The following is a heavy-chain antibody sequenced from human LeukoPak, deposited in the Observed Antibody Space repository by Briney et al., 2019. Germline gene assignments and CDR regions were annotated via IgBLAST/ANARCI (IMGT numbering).Heavy chain of an antibody. CDR2: ISSSGSTI. CDR3: ARDAPQYYDILTGYYNPFSGYYGMDV. D-gene: IGHD3-9*01. J-gene: IGHJ6*02. CDR1: GFTVSSNY. Sequence: PGGSLRLSCAASGFTVSSNYMSWIRQAPGKGLEWVSYISSSGSTIYYADSVKGRFTISRDNAKNSLYLQMNSLRAEDTAVYYCARDAPQYYDILTGYYNPFSGYYGMDVWGQGTTVTVSS. V-gene: IGHV3-11*01.